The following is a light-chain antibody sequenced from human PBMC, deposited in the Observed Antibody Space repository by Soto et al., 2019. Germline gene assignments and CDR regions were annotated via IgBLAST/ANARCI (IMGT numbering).Light chain of an antibody. Sequence: DIQMTQSPSTLSASVGDRVTITCRASQSISSWLAWYQQKPGKAPKLLIYDASSLESGVPSRFSGSGSGTEFTLTISSLQPVDFATYYCQQYNSYSPLTFGGGTKVDIK. CDR3: QQYNSYSPLT. CDR2: DAS. J-gene: IGKJ4*01. V-gene: IGKV1-5*01. CDR1: QSISSW.